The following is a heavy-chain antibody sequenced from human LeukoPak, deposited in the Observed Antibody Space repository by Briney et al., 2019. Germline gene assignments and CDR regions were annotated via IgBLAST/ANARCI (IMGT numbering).Heavy chain of an antibody. D-gene: IGHD4-11*01. V-gene: IGHV1-69*13. Sequence: GASVKVSCKASEGTFSSYAISWVRQAPGQGLEWMGGIIPIFGTANYAQKFQGRVTITADESTSTAYMELSSLRSEDTAVYYCAFHYKGRATVTTYYYMDVWGKGTTVTVSS. J-gene: IGHJ6*03. CDR1: EGTFSSYA. CDR3: AFHYKGRATVTTYYYMDV. CDR2: IIPIFGTA.